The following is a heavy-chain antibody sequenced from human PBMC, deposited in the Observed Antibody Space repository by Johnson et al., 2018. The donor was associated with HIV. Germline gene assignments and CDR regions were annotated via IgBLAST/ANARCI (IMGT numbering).Heavy chain of an antibody. V-gene: IGHV3-30*04. CDR3: ARERINDGFDI. CDR1: GFTFSNYA. J-gene: IGHJ3*02. D-gene: IGHD2-15*01. Sequence: ESGGGVVQPGRSLRLSCAASGFTFSNYAMHWVRQAPGKGLEWVAVISYDGSNKYYGDSVKGRFTLSRDNSKNTVYLQMNRLRAEDTAVYYCARERINDGFDIWGQGTMVTVSS. CDR2: ISYDGSNK.